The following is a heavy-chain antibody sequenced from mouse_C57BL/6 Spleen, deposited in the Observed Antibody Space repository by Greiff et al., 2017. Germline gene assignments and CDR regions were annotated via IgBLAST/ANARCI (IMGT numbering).Heavy chain of an antibody. CDR2: IYPRSGNT. J-gene: IGHJ4*01. CDR3: ARGGPIYYDYGEYAMDY. V-gene: IGHV1-81*01. Sequence: QVQLKESGAELARPGASVKLSCKASGYTFTSYGISWVKQRTGQGLEWIGEIYPRSGNTYYNEKFKGKATLTADKSSSTAYMELRSLTSEDSAVYFCARGGPIYYDYGEYAMDYWGQGTSVTVSS. D-gene: IGHD2-4*01. CDR1: GYTFTSYG.